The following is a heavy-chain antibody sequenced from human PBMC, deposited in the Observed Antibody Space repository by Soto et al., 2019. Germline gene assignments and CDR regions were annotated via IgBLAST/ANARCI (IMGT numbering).Heavy chain of an antibody. CDR2: IWYDGSNK. Sequence: QVQLVESGGGVVQPGRSLRLSCAASGFTFSSYGMHWVRQAPGKGLEWVAVIWYDGSNKYYADSVKGRFTISRDNSKNTLSMQMTSLRAEVTAVYYCARVFGFSADYYDSSGMDVWGQGTTVTVSS. V-gene: IGHV3-33*01. J-gene: IGHJ6*02. CDR3: ARVFGFSADYYDSSGMDV. D-gene: IGHD3-22*01. CDR1: GFTFSSYG.